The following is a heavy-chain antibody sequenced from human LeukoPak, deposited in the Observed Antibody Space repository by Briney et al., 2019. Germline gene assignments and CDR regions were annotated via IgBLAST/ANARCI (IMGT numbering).Heavy chain of an antibody. CDR3: AKDGSGIYPLYYFDC. V-gene: IGHV3-23*01. Sequence: PGGSLRLSCAASGFTFSSYAMSWVRQAPGKGLEWGSGISGSAGSTYYGYSVKGRFTISRDNSKNTVYLQMNSLRAEDTAVYYCAKDGSGIYPLYYFDCWGQGTLVTVSS. J-gene: IGHJ4*02. D-gene: IGHD1-26*01. CDR1: GFTFSSYA. CDR2: ISGSAGST.